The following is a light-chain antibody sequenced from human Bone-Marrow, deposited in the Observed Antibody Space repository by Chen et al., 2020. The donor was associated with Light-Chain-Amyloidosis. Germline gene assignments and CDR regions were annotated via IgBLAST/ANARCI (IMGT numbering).Light chain of an antibody. V-gene: IGLV1-40*01. CDR1: SSSIGAGYD. CDR3: QSYDSSLGGWV. CDR2: GNN. Sequence: QSVLTQPPSVSGAPGQRVTFSCTGSSSSIGAGYDVHWYQQFPGAAPKVVIFGNNNRPSGVPDRFSGSKSGTSASLAITGLQAEDEAVYYCQSYDSSLGGWVFGGGTKLTVL. J-gene: IGLJ3*02.